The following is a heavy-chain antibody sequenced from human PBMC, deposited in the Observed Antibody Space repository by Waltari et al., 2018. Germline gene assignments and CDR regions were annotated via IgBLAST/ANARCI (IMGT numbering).Heavy chain of an antibody. CDR3: ARDLFPNFWSGYGFDF. CDR1: GYTFSDHY. J-gene: IGHJ3*01. V-gene: IGHV1-2*02. D-gene: IGHD3-3*01. Sequence: QVHLVQSGAEVRKPGASVRVSCKTSGYTFSDHYLYWVRQAPGQGLEGMGWINPKSGATNPAQKYQGRVTMTTDTSTNTVYMELRRLTSDDTAVYYCARDLFPNFWSGYGFDFWGQGTKVTVSS. CDR2: INPKSGAT.